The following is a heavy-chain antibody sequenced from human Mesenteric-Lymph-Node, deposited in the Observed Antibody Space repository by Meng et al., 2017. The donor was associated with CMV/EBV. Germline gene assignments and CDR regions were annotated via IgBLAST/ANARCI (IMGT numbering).Heavy chain of an antibody. J-gene: IGHJ4*02. CDR2: ISSSSSYI. CDR3: ARDLGQGY. V-gene: IGHV3-21*01. CDR1: GFNFSRYS. Sequence: LRLSCAASGFNFSRYSMNWVRQAPGKGLEWVSSISSSSSYIYYADSVKGRFTISRDNAKNSLYLQMNSLRAEDTAVYYCARDLGQGYWGQGTLVTVSS.